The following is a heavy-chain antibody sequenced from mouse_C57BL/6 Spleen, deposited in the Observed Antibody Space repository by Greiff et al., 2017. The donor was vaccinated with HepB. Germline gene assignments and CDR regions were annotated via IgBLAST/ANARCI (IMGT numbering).Heavy chain of an antibody. D-gene: IGHD2-4*01. CDR1: GYTFTDYN. Sequence: VQLQQSGPELVKPGASVKIPCKASGYTFTDYNMDWVKQSHGKSLEWIGDINPNNGGTIYNQKFKGKATLTVDKSSSTAYMELRSLTSEDTAVYYCARRGLRPYWYFDVWGTGTTVTVSS. CDR2: INPNNGGT. V-gene: IGHV1-18*01. J-gene: IGHJ1*03. CDR3: ARRGLRPYWYFDV.